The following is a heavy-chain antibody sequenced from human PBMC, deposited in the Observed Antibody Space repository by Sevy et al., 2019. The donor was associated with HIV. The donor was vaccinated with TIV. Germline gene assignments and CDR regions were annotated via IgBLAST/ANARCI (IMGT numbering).Heavy chain of an antibody. CDR1: GGTFSSYA. D-gene: IGHD5-12*01. Sequence: ASVKVSRKASGGTFSSYAISWVRQAPGQGLEWIGGIIPIFGTANYAQKFQGRVTITADESTSTAYMELSSLRSEDTAVYYCARVPGAQYSGYDRWDYYYYGMDVWGQGTTVTVSS. V-gene: IGHV1-69*13. CDR2: IIPIFGTA. CDR3: ARVPGAQYSGYDRWDYYYYGMDV. J-gene: IGHJ6*02.